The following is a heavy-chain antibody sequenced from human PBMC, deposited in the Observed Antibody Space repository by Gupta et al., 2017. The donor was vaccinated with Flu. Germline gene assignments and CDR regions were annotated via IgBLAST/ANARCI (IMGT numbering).Heavy chain of an antibody. J-gene: IGHJ4*02. D-gene: IGHD6-19*01. Sequence: EVQLLESGGGLVQPGGSLRLSCAASGFTFSSYPMSCVRQAPGKGLGWVSAISGSGGSTYYADSVKGRFTISRDNSKNTLYLQMNSLRAEDTAVYYCAKLYSGWYWSFDYWGQGTLVTVSS. CDR1: GFTFSSYP. V-gene: IGHV3-23*01. CDR2: ISGSGGST. CDR3: AKLYSGWYWSFDY.